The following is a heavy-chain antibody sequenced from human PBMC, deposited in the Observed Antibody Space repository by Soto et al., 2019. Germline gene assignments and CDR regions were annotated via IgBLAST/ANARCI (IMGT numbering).Heavy chain of an antibody. J-gene: IGHJ4*02. CDR2: TKNRSQRYTI. CDR1: GFTLSDHY. V-gene: IGHV3-72*01. D-gene: IGHD6-6*01. CDR3: TCWIAARCS. Sequence: EVQLVESGGDLVQPGGSLRLSCAASGFTLSDHYMDWVSQAPGKGLEWVARTKNRSQRYTIEYAASVKGRFTISRDDSKNSLFLQMNSLKSDDTAVYYCTCWIAARCSWGQGTLVTVAS.